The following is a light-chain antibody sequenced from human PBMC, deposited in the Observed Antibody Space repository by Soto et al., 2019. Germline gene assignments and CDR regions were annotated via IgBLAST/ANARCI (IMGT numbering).Light chain of an antibody. CDR1: QSVLYSSNNKNY. V-gene: IGKV4-1*01. CDR2: WAS. Sequence: DIVMTQSPDSLAVSLGERDTINCKSSQSVLYSSNNKNYLAWYQQKPGQPPKLLIYWASTRESGVPDRFSGSGSGTDFTLTISSRQAEDVAVYYCQQYYSTPPTFVVVTKVEIK. J-gene: IGKJ4*01. CDR3: QQYYSTPPT.